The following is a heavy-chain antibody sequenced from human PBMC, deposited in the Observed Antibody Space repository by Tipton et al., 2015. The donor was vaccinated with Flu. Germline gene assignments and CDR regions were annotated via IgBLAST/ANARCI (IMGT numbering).Heavy chain of an antibody. V-gene: IGHV3-64*02. J-gene: IGHJ4*02. Sequence: GSLRLSCAASGFKFSDYYMSWVRQAPGKGLEYFATIRGDGGSAYYADSVKGRFTISRDNSKNTLYLQMGSLRVEDMAVYYCARGAYHGSGRYYFDAWGQGTLVTVSS. CDR1: GFKFSDYY. D-gene: IGHD3-10*01. CDR3: ARGAYHGSGRYYFDA. CDR2: IRGDGGSA.